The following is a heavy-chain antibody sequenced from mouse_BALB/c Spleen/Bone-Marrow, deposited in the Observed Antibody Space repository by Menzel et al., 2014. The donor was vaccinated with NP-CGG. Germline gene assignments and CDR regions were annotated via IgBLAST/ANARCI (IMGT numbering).Heavy chain of an antibody. D-gene: IGHD2-1*01. J-gene: IGHJ2*01. CDR3: AKRGNYGYFDY. CDR2: IWRGGST. CDR1: GFSLTSYG. V-gene: IGHV2-5*01. Sequence: VQRVKSGPRLVQPSQSLSITCTVSGFSLTSYGLHWVRRSPGKGLEWLGVIWRGGSTDYNAAFMSRLSITKDNSKSQVFFKMNSLQADDTAIYYCAKRGNYGYFDYWGQGTTLTVSS.